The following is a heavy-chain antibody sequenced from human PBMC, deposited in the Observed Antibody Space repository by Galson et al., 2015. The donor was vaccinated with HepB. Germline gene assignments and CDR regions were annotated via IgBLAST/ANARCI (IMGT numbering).Heavy chain of an antibody. V-gene: IGHV1-69*13. CDR1: GGTFSSSI. Sequence: SVKVSCKASGGTFSSSIISWVRQAPGQGLEWMGGIITLFHTPNYAQRFQGRVTITADESRSTAYMHLSSLRSEDTAVNYCARIRRYNYGYLKPQVSYGMDVWGPGTTVTVSS. CDR2: IITLFHTP. CDR3: ARIRRYNYGYLKPQVSYGMDV. J-gene: IGHJ6*02. D-gene: IGHD5-18*01.